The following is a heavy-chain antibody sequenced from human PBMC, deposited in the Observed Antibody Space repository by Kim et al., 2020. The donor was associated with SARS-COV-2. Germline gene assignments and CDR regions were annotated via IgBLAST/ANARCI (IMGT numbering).Heavy chain of an antibody. D-gene: IGHD3-9*01. J-gene: IGHJ3*02. CDR3: ARSVYGYDILTGYYLVGGAFDI. CDR1: GYTFTSYA. Sequence: ASVKVSCKASGYTFTSYAMHWVRQAPGQRLEWMGWINPANGNTKYSQKFQGRVTITRDTSASTAYMELSSLRSEDTAVYYCARSVYGYDILTGYYLVGGAFDIWGQGTMVTVSS. V-gene: IGHV1-3*01. CDR2: INPANGNT.